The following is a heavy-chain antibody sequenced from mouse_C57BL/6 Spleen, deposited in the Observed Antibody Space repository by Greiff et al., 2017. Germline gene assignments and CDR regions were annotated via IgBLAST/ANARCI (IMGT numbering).Heavy chain of an antibody. V-gene: IGHV1-69*01. J-gene: IGHJ2*01. Sequence: QVQLQQPGAELVMPGASVKLSCKASGYTFTSYWMHWVKQRPGQGLEWIGEIDPSYSYTNYNQKFKGKSTLTVDKSSSTAYMQLSSLTSEDSAVYYCARGGLTYYFDYWGQGTTLTVSS. CDR3: ARGGLTYYFDY. D-gene: IGHD4-1*01. CDR1: GYTFTSYW. CDR2: IDPSYSYT.